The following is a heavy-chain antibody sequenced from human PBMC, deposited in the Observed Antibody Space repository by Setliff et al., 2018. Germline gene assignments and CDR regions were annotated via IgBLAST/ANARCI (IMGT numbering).Heavy chain of an antibody. CDR1: GGTFSSYD. V-gene: IGHV1-69*06. CDR3: ARDGGGDSDAFDI. CDR2: IIPIFGTA. Sequence: ASVKVSCKASGGTFSSYDISWVRQAPGQGLEWMGRIIPIFGTANYAQKFQGRVTITANKSTSTAYMELSRLRSDDTAVYFCARDGGGDSDAFDIWGQGTMVTVSS. J-gene: IGHJ3*02. D-gene: IGHD3-16*01.